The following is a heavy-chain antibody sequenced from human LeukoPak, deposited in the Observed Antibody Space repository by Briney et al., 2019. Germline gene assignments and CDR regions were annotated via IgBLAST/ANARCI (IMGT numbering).Heavy chain of an antibody. CDR3: ARDYYNSSGPPV. CDR1: GGSISSGGYY. J-gene: IGHJ6*02. Sequence: TLSLTCTVSGGSISSGGYYWSWIRQHPGKGLEWIGYIYYSGSTYYDPSLKSRLTMSVDTSKNQFSLKLSSVTAADTAVYYCARDYYNSSGPPVWGQGATVAASS. D-gene: IGHD3-22*01. CDR2: IYYSGST. V-gene: IGHV4-31*03.